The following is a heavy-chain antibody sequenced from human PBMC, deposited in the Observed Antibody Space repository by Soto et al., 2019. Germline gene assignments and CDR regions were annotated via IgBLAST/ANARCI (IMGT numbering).Heavy chain of an antibody. J-gene: IGHJ4*02. D-gene: IGHD4-17*01. CDR1: GLIVDNNY. CDR3: ARDRRADDYGDDAFDN. CDR2: MYSAGNT. V-gene: IGHV3-66*01. Sequence: EVQLVESGGGLVQRGGSLRLSCAASGLIVDNNYMSWVRQAPGKGLEWISVMYSAGNTYYADSVRGRFTISRDSSTNNLFLEMHSLRVEDTAVYYCARDRRADDYGDDAFDNWGQGTLVTVSS.